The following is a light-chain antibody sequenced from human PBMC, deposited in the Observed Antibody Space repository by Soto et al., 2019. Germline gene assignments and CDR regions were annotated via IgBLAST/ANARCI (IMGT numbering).Light chain of an antibody. J-gene: IGKJ1*01. CDR1: QGIGYD. Sequence: AIQMTQSPSSLSASVGDRVTITCRASQGIGYDLGWYQQKPGKAPKLLIYASSRLQNGVPSRFSGGGAGTDFILTISSLQPEDFATDYCLQDYRYPCTFGQGTKLEIK. CDR2: ASS. V-gene: IGKV1-6*01. CDR3: LQDYRYPCT.